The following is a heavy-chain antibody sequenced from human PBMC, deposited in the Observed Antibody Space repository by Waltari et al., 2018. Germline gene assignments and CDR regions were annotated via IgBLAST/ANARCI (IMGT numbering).Heavy chain of an antibody. CDR3: AKDFDIAAARGHFDY. V-gene: IGHV3-23*04. D-gene: IGHD6-13*01. CDR1: GFTFSSYA. J-gene: IGHJ4*02. CDR2: ISGSGYST. Sequence: EVQLVESGGGLVQPGGSVRLSCAASGFTFSSYAMRWVRQAPGKGLEWVSVISGSGYSTYYADSVKGRFTISRDNSKNTLYLQMNSLRAEDTAVYYCAKDFDIAAARGHFDYWGQGTLVTVSS.